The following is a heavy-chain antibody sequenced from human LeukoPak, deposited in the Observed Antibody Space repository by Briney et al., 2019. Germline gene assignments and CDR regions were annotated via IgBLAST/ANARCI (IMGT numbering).Heavy chain of an antibody. J-gene: IGHJ4*02. CDR3: AKVRSEDYTHDY. CDR2: IWYGGSNK. V-gene: IGHV3-30*02. CDR1: GFTFSSYG. D-gene: IGHD4-11*01. Sequence: LPGGSLRLSCAASGFTFSSYGMHWVRQAPGKGLEWVAVIWYGGSNKYYADSVKGRFTISRDNSKNTLYLQMNSLRAEDTAVYYCAKVRSEDYTHDYWGQGTLVTVSS.